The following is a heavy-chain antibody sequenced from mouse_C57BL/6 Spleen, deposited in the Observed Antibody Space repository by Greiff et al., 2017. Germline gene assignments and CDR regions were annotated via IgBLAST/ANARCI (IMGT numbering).Heavy chain of an antibody. Sequence: VQLQESGAELARPGASVKLSCKASGYTFTSYGISCVKQRTGQGLEWIGEIYPRSGNTYYNEKFKGKATLTADKSSSTAYMELRSLTSEDSAVYFCAPHYYDSSERFAYWGQGTLVTVSA. CDR2: IYPRSGNT. D-gene: IGHD1-1*01. CDR3: APHYYDSSERFAY. J-gene: IGHJ3*01. CDR1: GYTFTSYG. V-gene: IGHV1-81*01.